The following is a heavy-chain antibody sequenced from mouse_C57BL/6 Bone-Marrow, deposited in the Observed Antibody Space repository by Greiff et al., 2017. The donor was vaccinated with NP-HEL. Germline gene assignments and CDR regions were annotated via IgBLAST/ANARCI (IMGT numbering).Heavy chain of an antibody. V-gene: IGHV1-42*01. CDR1: GYSFTGYY. Sequence: EVQLQQSGPELVKPGASVKISCKASGYSFTGYYMNWVKQSPEKSLEWIGEINPSTGGTTYNQKFKAKATLTVDKSSSTAYMQLKSLTSEDSAVYYCARGDRGAMDYWGQGTSVTVSS. D-gene: IGHD3-3*01. J-gene: IGHJ4*01. CDR2: INPSTGGT. CDR3: ARGDRGAMDY.